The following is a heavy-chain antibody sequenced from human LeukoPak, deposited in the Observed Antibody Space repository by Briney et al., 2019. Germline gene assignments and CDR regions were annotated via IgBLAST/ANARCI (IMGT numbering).Heavy chain of an antibody. CDR1: GFTFSTQG. J-gene: IGHJ4*02. V-gene: IGHV3-30*02. CDR2: IQNHGNDK. CDR3: ARESGRSRVGELLRD. D-gene: IGHD3-10*01. Sequence: GVSLRLSCAASGFTFSTQGMRWVRQAPGKGLEWVTFIQNHGNDKRYADSVKGRFTVSRDNSKNTLYLQINSLRAEDTAMYYCARESGRSRVGELLRDWGQGTLVTVSS.